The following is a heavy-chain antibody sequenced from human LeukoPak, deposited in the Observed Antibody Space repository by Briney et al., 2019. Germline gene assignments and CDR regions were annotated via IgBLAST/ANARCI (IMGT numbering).Heavy chain of an antibody. J-gene: IGHJ4*02. CDR1: GGSFSGYY. V-gene: IGHV4-34*01. CDR2: INHSGST. Sequence: PSETLSLTCAVYGGSFSGYYWSWIRQPPGKGLEWIGEINHSGSTNYDPSLKSRVTISVDTSKNQFSLKLSSVTAADTAVYYCARGYDILTGYQKGFDYWGQGTLVTVSS. CDR3: ARGYDILTGYQKGFDY. D-gene: IGHD3-9*01.